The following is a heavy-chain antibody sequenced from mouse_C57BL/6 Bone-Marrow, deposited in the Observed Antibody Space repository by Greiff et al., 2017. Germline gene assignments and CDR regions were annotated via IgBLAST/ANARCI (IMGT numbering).Heavy chain of an antibody. V-gene: IGHV1-82*01. CDR2: IYPGDGDT. Sequence: QVQLQQSGPELVKPGASVKISCKASGYAFSSSWMNWVKQRPGQGLAWIGRIYPGDGDTNYHGKFKGKATLTADKSSSTAYMQLSSLTSEDAAVYFCARGGYYGSSPWFGYWGQGTTLTVSS. CDR3: ARGGYYGSSPWFGY. D-gene: IGHD1-1*01. CDR1: GYAFSSSW. J-gene: IGHJ2*01.